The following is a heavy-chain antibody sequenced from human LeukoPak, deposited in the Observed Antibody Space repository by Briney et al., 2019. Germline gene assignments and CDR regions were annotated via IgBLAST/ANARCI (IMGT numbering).Heavy chain of an antibody. CDR3: AKGRGLAVRPPNEGFFDQ. Sequence: GGSLRLSCAASGFTFDDYAMHWVRQAPGKGLEWVSGISWNSGSIGYADSVKGRFTISRDNAKNSLYLQMNSLRAEDMALYYCAKGRGLAVRPPNEGFFDQWGLGTLVTVSS. D-gene: IGHD6-6*01. CDR1: GFTFDDYA. CDR2: ISWNSGSI. V-gene: IGHV3-9*03. J-gene: IGHJ4*02.